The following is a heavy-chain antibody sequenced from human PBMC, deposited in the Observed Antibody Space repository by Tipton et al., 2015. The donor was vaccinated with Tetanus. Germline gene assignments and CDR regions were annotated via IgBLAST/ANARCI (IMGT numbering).Heavy chain of an antibody. J-gene: IGHJ4*02. Sequence: TLSLTCTVSGGSIRSYYWSWIRQPAGKGLEWIGRLHSSGDTTYNPSLKSRVTMSVDTSKNQFYLSLSSVTAADTALYFCARWGPGVTTWGFDFWGQGTLVTVSS. CDR3: ARWGPGVTTWGFDF. D-gene: IGHD3-16*01. CDR1: GGSIRSYY. V-gene: IGHV4-4*07. CDR2: LHSSGDT.